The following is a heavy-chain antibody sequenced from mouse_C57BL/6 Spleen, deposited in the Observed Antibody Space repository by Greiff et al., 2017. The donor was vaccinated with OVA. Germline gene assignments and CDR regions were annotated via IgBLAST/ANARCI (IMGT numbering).Heavy chain of an antibody. Sequence: VQLQQSGAELVKPGASVKMSCKASGYTFTSYWITWVKQRPGQGLEWIGDIYPGSGSTNYNEKFKSKATLTVDTSSSTAYMQLSSLTSEDSAVYYCARVGDDYDVGYAMDYWGQGTSVTVSS. CDR2: IYPGSGST. CDR1: GYTFTSYW. CDR3: ARVGDDYDVGYAMDY. J-gene: IGHJ4*01. D-gene: IGHD2-4*01. V-gene: IGHV1-55*01.